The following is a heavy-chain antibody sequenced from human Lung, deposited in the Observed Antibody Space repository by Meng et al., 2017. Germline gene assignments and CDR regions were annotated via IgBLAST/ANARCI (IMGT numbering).Heavy chain of an antibody. CDR2: INRDGTKP. CDR3: TNDRLNH. Sequence: VQLSGFVGGLVPPWGSLLLSCAASGFTFPDHWMHWVRQGPGKGLVWVSRINRDGTKPTYADSVKGRFTISRDNAKNTLYLQMNNLRAEDTAFYYCTNDRLNHWGQGALVTVSS. CDR1: GFTFPDHW. J-gene: IGHJ1*01. D-gene: IGHD1-1*01. V-gene: IGHV3-74*01.